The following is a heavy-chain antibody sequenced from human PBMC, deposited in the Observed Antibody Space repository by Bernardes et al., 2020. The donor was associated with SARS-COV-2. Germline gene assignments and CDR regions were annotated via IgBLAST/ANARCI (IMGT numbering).Heavy chain of an antibody. J-gene: IGHJ6*03. CDR1: GFTFDDYG. CDR3: ARASRYCSSTSCFAYYYYYYMDV. V-gene: IGHV3-20*04. D-gene: IGHD2-2*01. Sequence: GGSLRLSCAASGFTFDDYGMSWVRQAPGKGLEWVSGINWNGGSTGYADSVKGRFTISRDNAKNSLYLQMNSLRAEDTALYYCARASRYCSSTSCFAYYYYYYMDVWGKGTTVTVSS. CDR2: INWNGGST.